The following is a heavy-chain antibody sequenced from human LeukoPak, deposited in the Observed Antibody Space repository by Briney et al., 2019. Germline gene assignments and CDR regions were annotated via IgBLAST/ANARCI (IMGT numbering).Heavy chain of an antibody. V-gene: IGHV1-2*04. D-gene: IGHD3-10*01. CDR2: INPNSGGT. J-gene: IGHJ4*02. CDR1: GYTFTGYY. Sequence: ASVKVSCKASGYTFTGYYMHWVRQAPGQGLEWMGWINPNSGGTNYAQKFQGWVTMTRDTSISTAYMELSRLRSDDTAVYYCARGGGSGSYYNGNSFDYWGQGTLVTVSS. CDR3: ARGGGSGSYYNGNSFDY.